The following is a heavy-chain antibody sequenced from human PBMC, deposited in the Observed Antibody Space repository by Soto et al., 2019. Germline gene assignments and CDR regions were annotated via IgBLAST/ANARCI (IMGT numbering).Heavy chain of an antibody. CDR2: IYYSGST. CDR1: GGSVSSGSYY. V-gene: IGHV4-61*01. CDR3: ARAKRSMITFGGVIVTYYFDY. D-gene: IGHD3-16*02. Sequence: SETLSLTCTVSGGSVSSGSYYWSWIRQPPGKGLEWIGYIYYSGSTNYNPSLKSRVTISVDTSKNQFSLELSSVTAADTAAYYCARAKRSMITFGGVIVTYYFDYWGQGTLVTVSS. J-gene: IGHJ4*02.